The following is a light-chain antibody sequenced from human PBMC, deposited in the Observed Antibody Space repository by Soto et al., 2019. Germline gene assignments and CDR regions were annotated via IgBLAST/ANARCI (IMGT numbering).Light chain of an antibody. CDR3: QQYNNWPYYT. Sequence: EVVMTQSPATLSVSPGERATLSCRASQSVTSNLAWYQQKPGQAPRVLIYGASTRATGIPARFSGSGSWTEFTLTISSLQSEDSAVYYCQQYNNWPYYTFGQGTKLEIK. V-gene: IGKV3-15*01. J-gene: IGKJ2*01. CDR2: GAS. CDR1: QSVTSN.